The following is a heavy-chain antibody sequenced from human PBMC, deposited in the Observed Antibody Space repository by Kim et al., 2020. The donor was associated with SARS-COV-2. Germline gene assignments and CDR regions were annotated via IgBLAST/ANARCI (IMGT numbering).Heavy chain of an antibody. CDR3: ARGLPREGGYGMDV. V-gene: IGHV3-13*01. J-gene: IGHJ6*02. CDR2: IGTAGDT. CDR1: GFTFSSYD. D-gene: IGHD2-21*01. Sequence: GGSLRLSCAASGFTFSSYDMHWVRQATGKGLEWVSAIGTAGDTYYPGSVKGRFTISRENAKNSLYLQMNSLRAGDTAVYYCARGLPREGGYGMDVWGQGTTVTVSS.